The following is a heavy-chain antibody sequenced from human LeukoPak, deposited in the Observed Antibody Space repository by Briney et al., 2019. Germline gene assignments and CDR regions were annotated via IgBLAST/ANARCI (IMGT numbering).Heavy chain of an antibody. V-gene: IGHV3-49*03. D-gene: IGHD4-23*01. J-gene: IGHJ5*02. CDR2: IRSKTYGGTI. CDR1: GFTFGDYA. CDR3: TRVDYGGAPRRNH. Sequence: GGSLRLSCTASGFTFGDYALSWFRQAPGKGLEWISFIRSKTYGGTIPYAASVKGRFNISRDDSKSIAYLQMNSVKIEDTAVYYCTRVDYGGAPRRNHWGQGTLVTVPS.